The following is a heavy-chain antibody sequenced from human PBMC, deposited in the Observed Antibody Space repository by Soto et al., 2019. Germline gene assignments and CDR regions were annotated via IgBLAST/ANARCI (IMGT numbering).Heavy chain of an antibody. CDR1: GFTVSSNY. V-gene: IGHV3-66*01. D-gene: IGHD2-2*01. CDR3: AREAQYCSDTSCYVTWFDP. CDR2: IYSGGST. Sequence: GGSLRLSCAASGFTVSSNYMSWVRQAPGKGLEWVSVIYSGGSTYYADSVKGRFTISRDNSKNSLYLQMDSLRAEDTAVYYCAREAQYCSDTSCYVTWFDPWGQGTLVTVSS. J-gene: IGHJ5*02.